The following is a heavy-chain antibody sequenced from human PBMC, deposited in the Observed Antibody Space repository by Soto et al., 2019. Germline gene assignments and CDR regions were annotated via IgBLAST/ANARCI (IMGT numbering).Heavy chain of an antibody. V-gene: IGHV3-9*01. Sequence: EVQLVESGGGWVDPGKSLEVSCVVSGSTYEDFAIHGVRQAPGKGLEWVSGISWNSASTGYADSVTGRFTISRDNAKNSLYLQMRNLTGADTAMYYCVKDFRRYTNGLDVWGPGTSVTVSS. CDR2: ISWNSAST. D-gene: IGHD5-18*01. J-gene: IGHJ6*02. CDR1: GSTYEDFA. CDR3: VKDFRRYTNGLDV.